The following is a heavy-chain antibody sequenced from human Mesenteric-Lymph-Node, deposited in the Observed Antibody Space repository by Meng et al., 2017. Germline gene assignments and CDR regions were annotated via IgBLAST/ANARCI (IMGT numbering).Heavy chain of an antibody. CDR3: ASIAVAGSWFDP. D-gene: IGHD6-19*01. Sequence: QVQLQQWGAGLLKPSETLSLTCAVYGGSFSGYYWSWIRQPPGKGLEWIGEINHSGSTNYNPSLKSRVTISVDTSKNQFSLKLSSVTAADTAAYYCASIAVAGSWFDPWGQGTLVTVSS. CDR2: INHSGST. CDR1: GGSFSGYY. J-gene: IGHJ5*02. V-gene: IGHV4-34*01.